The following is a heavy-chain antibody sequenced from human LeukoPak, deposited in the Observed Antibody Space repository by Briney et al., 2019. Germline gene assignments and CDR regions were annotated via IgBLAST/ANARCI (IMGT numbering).Heavy chain of an antibody. CDR2: INHSGST. D-gene: IGHD3-22*01. J-gene: IGHJ4*02. Sequence: SETLSLTCAVSGGSISSGGYSWSWIRQPPGKGLEWIGEINHSGSTNYNPSLKSRVTISVDTSKNQFSLKLSSVTAADTAVYYCARRPRYYYDSSGYPFDYWGQGTLVTVSS. CDR3: ARRPRYYYDSSGYPFDY. V-gene: IGHV4-34*01. CDR1: GGSISSGGYS.